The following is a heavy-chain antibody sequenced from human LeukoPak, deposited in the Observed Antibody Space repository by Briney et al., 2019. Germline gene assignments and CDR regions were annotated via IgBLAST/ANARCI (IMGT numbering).Heavy chain of an antibody. Sequence: NPSETLSLTCTVSGGSISSSSYYWGWIRQPPGKGLEWIGYIYYSGSTNYNPSLKSRVTISVDTSKNQFSLKLSSVTAADTAVYYCARLKEPVRYYYDSSGLFDPWGQGTLVTVSS. CDR1: GGSISSSSYY. J-gene: IGHJ5*02. CDR2: IYYSGST. V-gene: IGHV4-61*05. CDR3: ARLKEPVRYYYDSSGLFDP. D-gene: IGHD3-22*01.